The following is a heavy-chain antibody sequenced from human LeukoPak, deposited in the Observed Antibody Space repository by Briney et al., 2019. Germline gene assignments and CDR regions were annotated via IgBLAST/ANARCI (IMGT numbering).Heavy chain of an antibody. CDR2: IYYSGST. CDR3: ARDLSGYYYYYMDV. D-gene: IGHD3-9*01. V-gene: IGHV4-59*01. CDR1: GGSISSYY. J-gene: IGHJ6*03. Sequence: KASETLSLXCTVSGGSISSYYWSWIRQPPGKGLEWIGYIYYSGSTNYNPSLKSRVTISVDTSKNQFSLKLSSVTAADTAVYYCARDLSGYYYYYMDVWGKGTTVTVSS.